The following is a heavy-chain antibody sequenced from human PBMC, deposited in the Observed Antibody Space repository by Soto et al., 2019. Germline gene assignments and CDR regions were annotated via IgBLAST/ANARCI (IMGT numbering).Heavy chain of an antibody. J-gene: IGHJ6*02. D-gene: IGHD6-6*01. CDR1: GGSVSSGSHY. V-gene: IGHV4-61*01. CDR3: ARNIIHSSSSVYYYYGMDV. CDR2: IYNTGST. Sequence: QVQLKEWGPGLVKPSETLSLTCTVSGGSVSSGSHYWSWIRQPPGKGLEWVGYIYNTGSTNYNPSLKSRVTISVDMAKNQFSLKLRSVTTADTAVYYCARNIIHSSSSVYYYYGMDVWGRGTPVTVSS.